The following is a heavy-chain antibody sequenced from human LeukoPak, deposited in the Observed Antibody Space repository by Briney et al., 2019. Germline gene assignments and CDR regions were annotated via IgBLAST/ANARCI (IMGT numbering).Heavy chain of an antibody. CDR2: IKTDGSST. J-gene: IGHJ4*02. CDR3: ARVRDYGGYFEFDY. V-gene: IGHV3-74*01. D-gene: IGHD4-17*01. CDR1: GFTFSSYW. Sequence: HPGGSLRLSCAASGFTFSSYWMHWVRQAPGKGLVWVSRIKTDGSSTTYADSVKGRFTITRDNAKNTLYLQMNTLRAEDTAVYYCARVRDYGGYFEFDYWGQGTLVTVSS.